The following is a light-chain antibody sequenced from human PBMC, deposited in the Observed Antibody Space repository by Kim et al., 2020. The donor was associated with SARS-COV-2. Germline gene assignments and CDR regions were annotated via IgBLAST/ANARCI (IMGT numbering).Light chain of an antibody. Sequence: DTQMTQAPSSLSASVGDRVTITCRASQSIGRYLNWYQQKPGKAPMLLIYAASSLQGGVPSRFSGSRSGTDFTLTISSLQPEDFATYYCQQSYRTPYSFGHGTKLE. CDR2: AAS. CDR1: QSIGRY. J-gene: IGKJ2*01. V-gene: IGKV1-39*01. CDR3: QQSYRTPYS.